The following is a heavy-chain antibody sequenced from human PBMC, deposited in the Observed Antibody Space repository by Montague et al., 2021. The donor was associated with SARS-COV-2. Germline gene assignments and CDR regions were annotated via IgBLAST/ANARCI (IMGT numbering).Heavy chain of an antibody. CDR1: GDSISSSSYN. Sequence: SETLSLTCTVSGDSISSSSYNWGWIRQPPGKGLDWIGSVHYNGRTYYNPSLKSRVTIYVDTSKNRISLRLSSVTAADTAVYYSTRHVHMTWPEPSPGFDYWGQGTLVTVSS. CDR2: VHYNGRT. D-gene: IGHD1-1*01. V-gene: IGHV4-39*01. J-gene: IGHJ4*02. CDR3: TRHVHMTWPEPSPGFDY.